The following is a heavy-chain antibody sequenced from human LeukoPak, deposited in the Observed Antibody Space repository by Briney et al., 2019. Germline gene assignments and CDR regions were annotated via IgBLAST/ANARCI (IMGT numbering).Heavy chain of an antibody. CDR3: ARGCSWGEHA. J-gene: IGHJ5*02. Sequence: SETLSLTCTVSGGSISSSSYYWGWIRQPPGKGLEWIGSIYYSGSTYYNPSLKSRVTISVDTSKNQFSLKMSSVTAADTAVYYCARGCSWGEHAWGPGILVTVSS. D-gene: IGHD3-16*01. V-gene: IGHV4-39*07. CDR1: GGSISSSSYY. CDR2: IYYSGST.